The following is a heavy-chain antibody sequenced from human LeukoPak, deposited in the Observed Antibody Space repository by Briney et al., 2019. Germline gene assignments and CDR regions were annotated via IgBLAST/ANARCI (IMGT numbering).Heavy chain of an antibody. Sequence: GGSLRLSCAASAFTVSRNYMAWVRQAPGKGLEWVSGIFSGGTTYYADSVDGRFTISRDNSKNTLYLQMNSLGIEDTALYYCARGLAVPGARPSAFDSWGQGTLVTVSS. CDR3: ARGLAVPGARPSAFDS. J-gene: IGHJ4*02. D-gene: IGHD2-2*01. CDR2: IFSGGTT. CDR1: AFTVSRNY. V-gene: IGHV3-66*01.